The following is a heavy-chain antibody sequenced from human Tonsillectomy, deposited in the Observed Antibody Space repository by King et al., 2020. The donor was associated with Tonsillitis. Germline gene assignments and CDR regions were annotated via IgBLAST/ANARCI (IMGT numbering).Heavy chain of an antibody. V-gene: IGHV4-39*07. J-gene: IGHJ5*02. CDR2: IVYSGST. CDR1: GDSISSNNYY. CDR3: AGHPVWWSDRRSVWFDP. Sequence: QLQESGPGLVKASETLSLSCTVSGDSISSNNYYWGWIRQPPGQGLEWIGSIVYSGSTYYNPSLKSRVTISVDTSKNRFSLRVRSVTAADTAISFCAGHPVWWSDRRSVWFDPWGQGTLVFVSP. D-gene: IGHD2-21*01.